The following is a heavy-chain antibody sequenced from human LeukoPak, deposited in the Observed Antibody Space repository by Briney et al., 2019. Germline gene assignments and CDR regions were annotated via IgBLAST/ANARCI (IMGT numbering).Heavy chain of an antibody. CDR3: ARFNYYDSSGYYHAFDI. CDR2: IYTSGST. Sequence: PSETLSLTCTVSGGSISSYYWGWIRQPPGKGLEWIGYIYTSGSTNYNPSLKSRVTISVDTSKNQFSLKLSSVTAADTAVYYCARFNYYDSSGYYHAFDIWGQGTMVTVSS. V-gene: IGHV4-4*09. J-gene: IGHJ3*02. D-gene: IGHD3-22*01. CDR1: GGSISSYY.